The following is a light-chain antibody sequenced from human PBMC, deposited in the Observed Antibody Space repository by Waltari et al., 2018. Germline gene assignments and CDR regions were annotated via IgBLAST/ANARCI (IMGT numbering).Light chain of an antibody. V-gene: IGLV2-23*02. Sequence: QSALTQPASVPGSPGQSITISCTGTSSDFGHYNLVSWYQQHPGKAPKLMIYAVNKRSSGVSNRFSGFRSGNTASLTISGLQAEDEADYYCCSYAGSIPVVFGGGTKLTVL. J-gene: IGLJ3*02. CDR3: CSYAGSIPVV. CDR2: AVN. CDR1: SSDFGHYNL.